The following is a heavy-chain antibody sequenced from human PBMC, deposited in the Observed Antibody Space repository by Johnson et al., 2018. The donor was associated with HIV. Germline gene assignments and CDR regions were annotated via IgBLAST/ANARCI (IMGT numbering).Heavy chain of an antibody. J-gene: IGHJ3*02. CDR2: ISYDGSNK. CDR1: GFTFSSYA. D-gene: IGHD3-16*01. Sequence: QVQLVESGGGVVQPGRSLRLSCAASGFTFSSYAMHWVRQAPGKGLEWVAVISYDGSNKYYADSVKGRFTISRDNSKNTLYLQMNSLRAEDTAVYYCAKERLALLSNVWGSVDAFDMWGQGTMVTVSS. CDR3: AKERLALLSNVWGSVDAFDM. V-gene: IGHV3-30*04.